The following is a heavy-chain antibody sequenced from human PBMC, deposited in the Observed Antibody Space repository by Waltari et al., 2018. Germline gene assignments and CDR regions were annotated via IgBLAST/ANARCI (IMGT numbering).Heavy chain of an antibody. J-gene: IGHJ3*02. CDR1: GGTFGTYA. V-gene: IGHV1-69*12. Sequence: QVQLVQSGAEVKQPGASVKVSCKASGGTFGTYAITWVRQAPGQGLEWMGGVIPIFGTPNYAPKFQGRVTVSADPSTSTAYLEVRRLISEDTAVYYCAKRDIGYAFDIWGHGTMVTVSS. CDR3: AKRDIGYAFDI. CDR2: VIPIFGTP.